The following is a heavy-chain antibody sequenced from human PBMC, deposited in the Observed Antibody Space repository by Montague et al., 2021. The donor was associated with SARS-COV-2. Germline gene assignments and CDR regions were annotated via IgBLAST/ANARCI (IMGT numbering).Heavy chain of an antibody. D-gene: IGHD2-2*01. CDR2: TYYRFKWYN. CDR1: GDSVSSNIAT. Sequence: SAISGDSVSSNIATCNWIRQAPSSGFERLRRTYYRFKWYNDYAESVKSRITIDPDTSKHQFSLHLNSVTPEDTAVYYCARIPVGSKYYFDFWGQGTLVTVSS. V-gene: IGHV6-1*01. CDR3: ARIPVGSKYYFDF. J-gene: IGHJ4*02.